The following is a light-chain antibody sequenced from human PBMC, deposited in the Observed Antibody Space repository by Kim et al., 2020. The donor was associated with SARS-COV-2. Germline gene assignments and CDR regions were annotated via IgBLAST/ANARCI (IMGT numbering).Light chain of an antibody. CDR1: QTIGKY. V-gene: IGKV1-39*01. CDR3: QQGDVTPYT. J-gene: IGKJ2*01. CDR2: AAS. Sequence: DIQMTQSPSSLSASVGDRVTITCRASQTIGKYLNWYQQNPGKAPKLLIYAASTLQSGVPSRFSGSGSGTDFTLTISNLQPGDSATYYCQQGDVTPYTFGQGTKLEI.